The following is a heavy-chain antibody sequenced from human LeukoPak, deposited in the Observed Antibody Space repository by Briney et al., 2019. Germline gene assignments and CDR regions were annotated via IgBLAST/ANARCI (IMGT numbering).Heavy chain of an antibody. CDR2: IIPIFGTA. CDR1: GGTFSSYA. V-gene: IGHV1-69*13. D-gene: IGHD5-12*01. Sequence: SVKVSCKASGGTFSSYAISWVRQAPEQGLEWMGGIIPIFGTANYAQKFQGRVTITADESTSTAYMELSSLRSEDTAVYYCASELRTVGYYYMDVWGKGTTVTVSS. J-gene: IGHJ6*03. CDR3: ASELRTVGYYYMDV.